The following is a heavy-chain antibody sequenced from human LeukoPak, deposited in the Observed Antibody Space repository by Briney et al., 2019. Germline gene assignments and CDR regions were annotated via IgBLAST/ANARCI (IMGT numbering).Heavy chain of an antibody. CDR2: INPNSGGT. V-gene: IGHV1-2*02. CDR1: GYTFTGYY. CDR3: ARDPGGFGGEYYFDY. Sequence: GASVKVSCKASGYTFTGYYMHWVRQAPGQGLEWMGWINPNSGGTNYAQKFQGRVTMTRDTSISTAYMALSRLRSDDTAVYYCARDPGGFGGEYYFDYWGQGTLVTVSS. D-gene: IGHD3-10*01. J-gene: IGHJ4*02.